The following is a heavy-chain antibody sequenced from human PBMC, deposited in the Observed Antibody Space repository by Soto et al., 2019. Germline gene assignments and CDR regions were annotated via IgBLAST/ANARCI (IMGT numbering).Heavy chain of an antibody. CDR3: ARLIGFAEFGP. Sequence: ASVKVSCKASGYTFTSSDINWVRQAPGQGLEWMGWMNPNTGNSGFAQKFQGRVTMTRNTSISTAYMELSSLRSEDTAVYYCARLIGFAEFGPWGQGTSVTVSS. CDR2: MNPNTGNS. D-gene: IGHD3-22*01. J-gene: IGHJ5*02. CDR1: GYTFTSSD. V-gene: IGHV1-8*01.